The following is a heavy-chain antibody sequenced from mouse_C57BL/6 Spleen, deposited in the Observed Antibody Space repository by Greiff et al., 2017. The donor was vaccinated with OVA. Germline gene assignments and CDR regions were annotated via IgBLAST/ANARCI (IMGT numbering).Heavy chain of an antibody. J-gene: IGHJ2*01. CDR1: GYTFTSYG. Sequence: VKLVESGAELARPGASVKLSCKASGYTFTSYGISWVKQRTGQGLEWIGEIYPRSGNTYYNEKFKGKATLTADKSSSTAYMELRSLTSEDSAVYFCAREVTGLFDYWGQGTTLTVSS. CDR3: AREVTGLFDY. V-gene: IGHV1-81*01. D-gene: IGHD2-13*01. CDR2: IYPRSGNT.